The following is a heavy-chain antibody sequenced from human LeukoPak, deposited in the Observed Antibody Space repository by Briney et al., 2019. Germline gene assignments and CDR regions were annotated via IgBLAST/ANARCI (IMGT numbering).Heavy chain of an antibody. CDR3: AKGGTXXGYYFDY. CDR1: GFTFNNYA. D-gene: IGHD1-1*01. Sequence: GGSLRLSCAASGFTFNNYAMSWVRQAPGKGLEWVSGIIVSGDMTYYADSVKGRFTISRANSKNTLYLQMHSLRAEDTAVYYCAKGGTXXGYYFDYWGQGSLVTVSX. V-gene: IGHV3-23*01. CDR2: IIVSGDMT. J-gene: IGHJ4*02.